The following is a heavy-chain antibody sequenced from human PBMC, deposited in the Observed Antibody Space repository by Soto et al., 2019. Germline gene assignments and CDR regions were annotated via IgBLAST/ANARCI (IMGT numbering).Heavy chain of an antibody. CDR2: IYPGDSDT. J-gene: IGHJ3*02. CDR1: GYSFTSYW. Sequence: GESLKISCKGSGYSFTSYWIGWVLQMPGKGLEWMGIIYPGDSDTRYSPSFQGQVTISADKSISTAYLQWSSLKASDTAMYYCARSNYYGSGSYFFDAFDIWGQGTMVTVSS. CDR3: ARSNYYGSGSYFFDAFDI. V-gene: IGHV5-51*01. D-gene: IGHD3-10*01.